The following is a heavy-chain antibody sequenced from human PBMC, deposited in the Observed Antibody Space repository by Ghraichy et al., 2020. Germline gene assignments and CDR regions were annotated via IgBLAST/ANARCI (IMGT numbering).Heavy chain of an antibody. J-gene: IGHJ4*02. CDR2: ISNDGNYK. Sequence: GGSLRLSCAASRFTFSDFAMHWVRQAPGKGLEWVAVISNDGNYKHYADSVTGRFTISRDNSRTTLYLQMNSLRAEDTAIYYCTRDGKAVDGFSGVLDYWGQGTLLTVSS. D-gene: IGHD3-10*01. V-gene: IGHV3-30*01. CDR1: RFTFSDFA. CDR3: TRDGKAVDGFSGVLDY.